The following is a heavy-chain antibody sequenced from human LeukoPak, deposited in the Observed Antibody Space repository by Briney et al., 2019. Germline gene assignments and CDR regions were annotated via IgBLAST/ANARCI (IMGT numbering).Heavy chain of an antibody. D-gene: IGHD3-10*01. CDR1: GGTFSSYA. Sequence: GSSVKVSCKASGGTFSSYAISWVRQAPGQGLEWMGWINPNNGGTNFAQKFQGRVTMTRDTSISTAYMELNRLRSDDTAVYYCARVIGFGELSLGYWGQGTLVTVSS. J-gene: IGHJ4*02. V-gene: IGHV1-2*02. CDR3: ARVIGFGELSLGY. CDR2: INPNNGGT.